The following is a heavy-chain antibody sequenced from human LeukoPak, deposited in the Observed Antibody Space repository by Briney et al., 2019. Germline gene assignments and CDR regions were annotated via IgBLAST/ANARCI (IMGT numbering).Heavy chain of an antibody. V-gene: IGHV4-59*08. D-gene: IGHD6-19*01. J-gene: IGHJ3*02. CDR3: AKYAWGWLDI. CDR2: ISYSGST. CDR1: GGSISSFY. Sequence: SETLSLTCTVSGGSISSFYWSWIRQPPGKGLELIGYISYSGSTHYNPSLESRVTMSLDTSKNQFSLRLRSVTAADTAVFYCAKYAWGWLDIWGQGTMVTVSS.